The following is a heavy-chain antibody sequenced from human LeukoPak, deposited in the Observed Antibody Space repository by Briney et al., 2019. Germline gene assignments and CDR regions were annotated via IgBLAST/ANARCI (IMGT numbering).Heavy chain of an antibody. CDR2: ISSSSSYI. CDR1: GFTFSSYS. D-gene: IGHD6-13*01. Sequence: GGSLRLSCAASGFTFSSYSMNWVRQAPGKGLEWVSSISSSSSYIYYADSVKGRFTISRDNAKNSLYLQMSSLRAEDTAVYYCAREAAARHDAFDIWGQGTMVTVSS. CDR3: AREAAARHDAFDI. V-gene: IGHV3-21*01. J-gene: IGHJ3*02.